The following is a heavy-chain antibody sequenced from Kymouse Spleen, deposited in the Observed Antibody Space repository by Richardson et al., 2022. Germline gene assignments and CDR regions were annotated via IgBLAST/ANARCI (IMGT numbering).Heavy chain of an antibody. D-gene: IGHD6-13*01. J-gene: IGHJ6*02. V-gene: IGHV3-30*18. CDR2: ISYDGSNK. Sequence: QVQLVESGGGVVQPGRSLRLSCAASGFTFSSYGMHWVRQAPGKGLEWVAVISYDGSNKYYADSVKGRFTISRDNSKNTLYLQMNSLRAEDTAVYYCAKDRSGAAAGTEYYYYYGMDVWGQGTTVTVSS. CDR1: GFTFSSYG. CDR3: AKDRSGAAAGTEYYYYYGMDV.